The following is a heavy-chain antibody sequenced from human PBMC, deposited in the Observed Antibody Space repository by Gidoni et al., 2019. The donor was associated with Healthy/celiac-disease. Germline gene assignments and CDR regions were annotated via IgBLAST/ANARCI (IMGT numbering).Heavy chain of an antibody. CDR2: SYSGGST. D-gene: IGHD6-6*01. V-gene: IGHV3-53*01. J-gene: IGHJ4*02. Sequence: EVQLVESGGGLIQPGGSLRLSCAASGFTVSSNYMSWVRQAPGKGLEWVSVSYSGGSTYYADSVKGRFTISRDNSKNTLYLQMNSLRAEDTAVYYCARGSIAARRGFDYWGQGTLVTVSS. CDR1: GFTVSSNY. CDR3: ARGSIAARRGFDY.